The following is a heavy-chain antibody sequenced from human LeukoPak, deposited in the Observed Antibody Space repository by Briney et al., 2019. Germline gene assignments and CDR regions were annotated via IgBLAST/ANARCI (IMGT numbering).Heavy chain of an antibody. V-gene: IGHV3-30*03. CDR3: EIHCSSTSCPNNWFDP. CDR2: ISYDGGNK. Sequence: HPGGSLRLSCAASGFTFSSYGMHWVRQAPGKGLEWVAVISYDGGNKYYADSVKGRFTISRDNSKNTLYLQMNSLRAEDTAVYYCEIHCSSTSCPNNWFDPWGQGTLVTVSS. D-gene: IGHD2-2*01. J-gene: IGHJ5*02. CDR1: GFTFSSYG.